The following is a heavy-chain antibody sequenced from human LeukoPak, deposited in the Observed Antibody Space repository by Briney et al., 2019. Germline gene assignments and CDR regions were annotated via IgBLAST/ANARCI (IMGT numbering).Heavy chain of an antibody. J-gene: IGHJ6*03. D-gene: IGHD3-10*01. CDR3: ARLRNYYGSGSYPYYMDV. CDR2: IYPGDSDT. V-gene: IGHV5-51*01. CDR1: GYSFTSYW. Sequence: GESLKISCKGSGYSFTSYWIGWVRQMPGKGLEWMGIIYPGDSDTRYSPSFQGQVTISADKSISTAYLQWSSLKASDTAMYYCARLRNYYGSGSYPYYMDVWGKGTTVTISS.